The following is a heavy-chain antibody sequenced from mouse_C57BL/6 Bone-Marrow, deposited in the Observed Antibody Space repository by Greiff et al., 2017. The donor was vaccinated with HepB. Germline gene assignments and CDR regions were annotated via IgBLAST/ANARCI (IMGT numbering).Heavy chain of an antibody. D-gene: IGHD2-1*01. CDR1: GYTFTTYH. CDR3: GRKVCGNYGAMDD. V-gene: IGHV1-47*01. CDR2: FHPYNDDT. Sequence: VQLQQSGAELVQPGASVKLSCKASGYTFTTYHIGWVKQNPGKSLEWIGNFHPYNDDTKYNEKFKGKATLTVEKSSSTVYLELSRVTSDDSAVYYCGRKVCGNYGAMDDWGQGTSVTVSS. J-gene: IGHJ4*01.